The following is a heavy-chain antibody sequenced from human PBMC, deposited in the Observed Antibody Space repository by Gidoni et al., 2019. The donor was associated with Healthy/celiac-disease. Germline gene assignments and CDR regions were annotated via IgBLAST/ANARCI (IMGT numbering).Heavy chain of an antibody. CDR2: INPNSGGT. CDR1: GYTFTGYY. D-gene: IGHD1-26*01. V-gene: IGHV1-2*02. CDR3: ARGVGATARFYY. Sequence: QVQLVQSGAEVKKPGASVKVSCTASGYTFTGYYMHWVRQAPGQGLEWMGWINPNSGGTNYAQKFQGRVTMTRDTSITTAYLDLSRLRSTATAVYYCARGVGATARFYYWGQGTLVTVSS. J-gene: IGHJ4*02.